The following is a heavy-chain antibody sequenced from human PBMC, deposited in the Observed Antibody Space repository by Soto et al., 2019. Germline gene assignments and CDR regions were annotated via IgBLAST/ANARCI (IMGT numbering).Heavy chain of an antibody. J-gene: IGHJ4*01. CDR1: GFTFSGSA. D-gene: IGHD3-3*01. CDR3: THICDFWSGDDQGGFDY. V-gene: IGHV3-73*01. CDR2: IRSKANSYAT. Sequence: PGGSLRLSCAASGFTFSGSAMHWVRQASGKGLEWVGRIRSKANSYATAYAASVKGRFTISRDDSKNTAYLQMNSLKTEDTAVYYCTHICDFWSGDDQGGFDYWGQGTLVTVSS.